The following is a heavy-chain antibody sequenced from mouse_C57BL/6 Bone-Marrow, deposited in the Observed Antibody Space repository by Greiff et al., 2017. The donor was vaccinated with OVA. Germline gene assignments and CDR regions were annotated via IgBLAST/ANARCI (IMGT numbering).Heavy chain of an antibody. V-gene: IGHV14-4*01. J-gene: IGHJ3*02. D-gene: IGHD3-3*01. CDR3: TQLTGY. CDR1: GFTFTDDY. CDR2: IDPENGDT. Sequence: EVQLQQSGAELVRPGASVKLSCTASGFTFTDDYMHWVKQRPEQGLEWIGWIDPENGDTEYASKFQGKATITADTSSNTAYMQLSSLTSEYAAVCYCTQLTGYWGQGTLVTVSA.